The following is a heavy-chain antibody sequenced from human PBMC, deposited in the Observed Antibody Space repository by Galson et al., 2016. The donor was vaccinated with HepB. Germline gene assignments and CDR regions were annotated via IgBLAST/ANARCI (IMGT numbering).Heavy chain of an antibody. D-gene: IGHD3-3*01. CDR1: GFTFSYDN. J-gene: IGHJ5*01. CDR2: ISGSSDTI. V-gene: IGHV3-48*01. CDR3: VRDSGGFWSCFPNWFDS. Sequence: SLRLSCAASGFTFSYDNMNWVRQAPGKGLEWISYISGSSDTIHYTDSVKGRFSISRDNAKKSLSLQMDSLRAEDTAVYYCVRDSGGFWSCFPNWFDSWGQGTLVTVSS.